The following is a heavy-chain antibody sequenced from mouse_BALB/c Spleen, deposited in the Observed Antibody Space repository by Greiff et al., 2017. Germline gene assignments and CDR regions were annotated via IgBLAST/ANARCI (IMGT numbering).Heavy chain of an antibody. Sequence: VQLQQSGPELVKTGASVKISCKASGYSFTGYFMNWVMQSHGKSLEWIGRINPYNGDTFYNQKFKGKATLTVDKSSSTAHMELRSLASEDSAVYYCARGGKNYDYDGYYFDYWGQGTTLTVSS. V-gene: IGHV1-20*02. CDR2: INPYNGDT. CDR3: ARGGKNYDYDGYYFDY. J-gene: IGHJ2*01. D-gene: IGHD2-4*01. CDR1: GYSFTGYF.